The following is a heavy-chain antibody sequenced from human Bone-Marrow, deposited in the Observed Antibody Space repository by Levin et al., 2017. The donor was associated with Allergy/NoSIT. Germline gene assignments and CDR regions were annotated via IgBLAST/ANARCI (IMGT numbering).Heavy chain of an antibody. Sequence: SETLSLTCTVSGGSISSSSYYWGWIRQPPGKGLEWIGSIYYSGSTYYNPSLKSRVTISVDTSKNQFSLKLSSVTAADTAVYYCARHEIYGDYVGNRGRNFDYWGQGTLVTVSS. CDR1: GGSISSSSYY. V-gene: IGHV4-39*01. J-gene: IGHJ4*02. CDR2: IYYSGST. CDR3: ARHEIYGDYVGNRGRNFDY. D-gene: IGHD4-17*01.